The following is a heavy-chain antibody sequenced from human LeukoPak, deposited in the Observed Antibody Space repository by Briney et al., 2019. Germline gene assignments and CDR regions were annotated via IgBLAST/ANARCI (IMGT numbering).Heavy chain of an antibody. J-gene: IGHJ4*02. CDR3: AKPRARCSSSSCYFDY. CDR1: GFTFDDYG. Sequence: GGSLRLSCAASGFTFDDYGMSWVRQAPGKGLEWVSGINWNGGSTGYADSVKGRFTISRDNAKNSLYLQMNSLRTEDTAFYYCAKPRARCSSSSCYFDYWGQGTLVSVSS. D-gene: IGHD2-2*01. CDR2: INWNGGST. V-gene: IGHV3-20*04.